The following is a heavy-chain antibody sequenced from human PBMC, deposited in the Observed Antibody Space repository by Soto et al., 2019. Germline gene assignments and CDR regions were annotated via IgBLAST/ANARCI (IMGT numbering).Heavy chain of an antibody. Sequence: GGSLRLSCAASGFTFSSYTMKWVRQAPGKGLEWVASISSSYYIKYADSVKGRFTISRDNAKNSLYLQMNSLRAEDTAVYYCASGDVVVLTATSNFDYWGQRTLVTVSS. D-gene: IGHD2-21*02. V-gene: IGHV3-21*01. CDR3: ASGDVVVLTATSNFDY. CDR1: GFTFSSYT. CDR2: ISSSYYI. J-gene: IGHJ4*02.